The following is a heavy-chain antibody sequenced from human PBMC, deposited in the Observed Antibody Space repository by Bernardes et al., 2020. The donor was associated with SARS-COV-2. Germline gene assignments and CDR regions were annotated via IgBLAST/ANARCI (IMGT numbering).Heavy chain of an antibody. Sequence: GGSLRLSCAASGFTFSSYWMSWVRQAPGKGLEWVSSISAGGGTSYYADSVKGRFTISRDNSKNALYLQMNSLRAEDTAVYYCARRISYSTSWWAFEYWGQGTLVTVSS. CDR3: ARRISYSTSWWAFEY. CDR2: ISAGGGTS. V-gene: IGHV3-23*01. J-gene: IGHJ4*02. D-gene: IGHD2-2*01. CDR1: GFTFSSYW.